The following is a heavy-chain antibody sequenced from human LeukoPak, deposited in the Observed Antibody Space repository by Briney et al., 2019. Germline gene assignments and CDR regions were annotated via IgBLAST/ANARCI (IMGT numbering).Heavy chain of an antibody. V-gene: IGHV3-48*01. CDR2: ISSSSSTI. Sequence: GGSLRLSCAASGFTFSSYSMNWVRQAPGKGLEWVSYISSSSSTIYYADSVKGRFTISRDNAKNSLYLQMNSLRAEDTAVYYCARDLWRIAAAHWGQGTLVTVSS. CDR1: GFTFSSYS. CDR3: ARDLWRIAAAH. D-gene: IGHD6-13*01. J-gene: IGHJ4*02.